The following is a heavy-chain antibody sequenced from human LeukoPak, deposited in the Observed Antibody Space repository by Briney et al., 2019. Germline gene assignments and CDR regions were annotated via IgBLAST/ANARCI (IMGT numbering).Heavy chain of an antibody. CDR1: GFTFSSYA. D-gene: IGHD4-17*01. Sequence: PGGSLRLSCAASGFTFSSYAMHWVRQAPGKGLEWVAVISYDGSNKYYADSVKGRFTISRDNSKNTLYLQMNSLRAEDTAVYYCAKDDYGDYSFDIWGQGTMVTVSS. CDR3: AKDDYGDYSFDI. J-gene: IGHJ3*02. V-gene: IGHV3-30*04. CDR2: ISYDGSNK.